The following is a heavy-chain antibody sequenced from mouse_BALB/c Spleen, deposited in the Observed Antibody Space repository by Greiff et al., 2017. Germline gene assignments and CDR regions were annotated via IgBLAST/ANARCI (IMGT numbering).Heavy chain of an antibody. V-gene: IGHV1-54*01. J-gene: IGHJ2*01. CDR3: ARRGTVVADYFDY. CDR1: GYAFTNYL. Sequence: QVQLKESGAELVRPGTSVKVSCKASGYAFTNYLIEWVKQRPGQGLEWIGVINPGSGGTNYNEKFKGKATLTADKSSSTAYMQLSSLTSDDSAVYFCARRGTVVADYFDYWGQGTTRTVSS. D-gene: IGHD1-1*01. CDR2: INPGSGGT.